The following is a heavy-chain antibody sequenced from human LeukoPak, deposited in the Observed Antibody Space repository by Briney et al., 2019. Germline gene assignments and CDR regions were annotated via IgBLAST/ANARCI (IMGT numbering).Heavy chain of an antibody. CDR2: IYYSGST. CDR1: GGSISSGGYY. Sequence: PPQTLSLTCTVSGGSISSGGYYWSWIRQHPGKGLEWIGYIYYSGSTYYNPSLKSRVTISVDTSKNQFSLKLSSVTAADTAVYYCVAVRSLNWFDPWGQGTVVTVSS. CDR3: VAVRSLNWFDP. J-gene: IGHJ5*02. V-gene: IGHV4-31*03. D-gene: IGHD2-21*01.